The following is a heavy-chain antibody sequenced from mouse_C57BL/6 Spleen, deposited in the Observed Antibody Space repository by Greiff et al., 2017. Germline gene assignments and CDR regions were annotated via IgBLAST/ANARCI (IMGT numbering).Heavy chain of an antibody. Sequence: EVHLVESGPGLVKPSQSLSLTCSVTGYSITSGYYWNWIRQFPGNKLEWMGYISYDGSNNYNPSLKNRISITRDTSKNQFFLKLNSVTTEDTATYYCARDRDYGNPWFAYWGQGTLVTVSA. CDR1: GYSITSGYY. D-gene: IGHD2-1*01. J-gene: IGHJ3*01. CDR3: ARDRDYGNPWFAY. CDR2: ISYDGSN. V-gene: IGHV3-6*01.